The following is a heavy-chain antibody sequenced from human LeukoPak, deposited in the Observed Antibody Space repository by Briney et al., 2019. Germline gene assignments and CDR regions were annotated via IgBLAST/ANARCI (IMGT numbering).Heavy chain of an antibody. CDR2: INPNSGGT. D-gene: IGHD2-2*01. V-gene: IGHV1-2*02. CDR1: GYTFTGYY. J-gene: IGHJ5*02. CDR3: ARGGDIVVVPAALSWFDP. Sequence: ASVKVSCKASGYTFTGYYMHWVRQAPGQGLAWMGWINPNSGGTNYAQKFQGRVTMTRDTSISTAYMELSRLRSDDTAVYYCARGGDIVVVPAALSWFDPWGQGTLVTVFS.